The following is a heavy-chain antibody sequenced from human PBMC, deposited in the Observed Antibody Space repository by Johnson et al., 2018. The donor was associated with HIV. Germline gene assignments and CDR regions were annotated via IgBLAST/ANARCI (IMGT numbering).Heavy chain of an antibody. D-gene: IGHD3-22*01. Sequence: VQLVESGGGVVQPGRSLRLSCAASGFTFSSYWMHWVRQAPGKGLVWVSRINSDGSSTSYADSVKGRFTISRDNAKNTLYLQMNSLRAEDTAVYYCARGPMIVVPHDAFDIWGHGTMVIVSS. J-gene: IGHJ3*02. CDR2: INSDGSST. CDR3: ARGPMIVVPHDAFDI. V-gene: IGHV3-74*02. CDR1: GFTFSSYW.